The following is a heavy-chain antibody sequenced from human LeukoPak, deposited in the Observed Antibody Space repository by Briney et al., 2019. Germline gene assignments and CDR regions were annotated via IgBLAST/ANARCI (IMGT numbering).Heavy chain of an antibody. CDR1: GFPFSNAW. J-gene: IGHJ4*02. CDR3: TTTAYYYDSSGYYYSWDYFDY. Sequence: GESLKISCAASGFPFSNAWMSWVRQAPGKGLEWVGRIKSKTDGGTTDYAAPVKGRFTISRDDSKNTLYLQMNNLKTEDTAVYYCTTTAYYYDSSGYYYSWDYFDYWGQGTLVTVSS. D-gene: IGHD3-22*01. V-gene: IGHV3-15*01. CDR2: IKSKTDGGTT.